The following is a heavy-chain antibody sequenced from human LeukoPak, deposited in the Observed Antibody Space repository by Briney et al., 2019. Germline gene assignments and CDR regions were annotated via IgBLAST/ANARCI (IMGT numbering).Heavy chain of an antibody. V-gene: IGHV3-23*01. D-gene: IGHD1-14*01. CDR3: AKESYTGSEYFQH. CDR1: GFTFSSYA. J-gene: IGHJ1*01. CDR2: ISGSGGST. Sequence: HTGGSLRLSCAASGFTFSSYAMSWVRQAPGKGLEWVSAISGSGGSTYYADSVKGRFTIYRDNSKNTLYLQMNSLRAEDTAVYYCAKESYTGSEYFQHWGQGTLVTVSS.